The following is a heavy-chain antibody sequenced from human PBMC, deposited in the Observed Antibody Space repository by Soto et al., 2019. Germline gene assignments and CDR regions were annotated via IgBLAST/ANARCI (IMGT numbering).Heavy chain of an antibody. CDR2: IDYYGST. V-gene: IGHV4-59*01. D-gene: IGHD3-9*01. J-gene: IGHJ3*02. Sequence: QVQLQESGPGLVKPSETLSLTYTVSGGSISGYYWSWIRQPPGKRLEWIGYIDYYGSTNYNPSLKSRVSILAEKSTKQFSLNLGSVTAADTPIYYYARYSDSPSAIDIWGQGTMVTVSS. CDR3: ARYSDSPSAIDI. CDR1: GGSISGYY.